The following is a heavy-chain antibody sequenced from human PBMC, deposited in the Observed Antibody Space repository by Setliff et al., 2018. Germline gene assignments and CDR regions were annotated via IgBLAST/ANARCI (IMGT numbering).Heavy chain of an antibody. D-gene: IGHD3-10*01. Sequence: PGESLKISCAASGLTISNSAMTWVRQAPGKGLEWVSSISSSSSYIYYADSVKGRFTISRDNAKNSLYLQMNSLRSDDTAVYYCARDSGSGFLDYWGQGTLVTVSS. V-gene: IGHV3-21*04. CDR3: ARDSGSGFLDY. CDR2: ISSSSSYI. CDR1: GLTISNSA. J-gene: IGHJ4*02.